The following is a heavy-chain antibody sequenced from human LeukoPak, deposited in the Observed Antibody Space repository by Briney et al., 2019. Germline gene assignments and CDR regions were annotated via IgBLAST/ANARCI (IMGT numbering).Heavy chain of an antibody. J-gene: IGHJ6*02. V-gene: IGHV1-2*02. CDR2: INPNSGGT. Sequence: ASVKVSCKASGYTFTGYYMHGVRQAPGQGLEWMGWINPNSGGTNYAQKFQGRVTMTRDTSISTAYMELSRLRSDDTAVYYCASSEGTVTREYYYYGMDVWGQGTTVTVSS. CDR1: GYTFTGYY. CDR3: ASSEGTVTREYYYYGMDV. D-gene: IGHD4-17*01.